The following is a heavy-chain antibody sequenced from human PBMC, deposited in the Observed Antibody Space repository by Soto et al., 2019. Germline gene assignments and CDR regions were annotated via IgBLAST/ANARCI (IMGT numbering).Heavy chain of an antibody. D-gene: IGHD1-1*01. CDR3: AREGLERHSDY. CDR1: GDSVSSNSVV. CDR2: TYYRSKWYN. V-gene: IGHV6-1*01. J-gene: IGHJ4*02. Sequence: SQTLSLTCAISGDSVSSNSVVWNWIRQSPSRGLEWLGRTYYRSKWYNDYAVSVKSRITINPDTPKNQFSLQLNSVTPEDTAVYYCAREGLERHSDYWGQGTLVSVS.